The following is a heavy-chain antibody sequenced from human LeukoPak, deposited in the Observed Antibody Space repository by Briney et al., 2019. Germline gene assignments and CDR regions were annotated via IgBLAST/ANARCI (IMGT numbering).Heavy chain of an antibody. CDR1: GGSISSSVYY. D-gene: IGHD3-22*01. V-gene: IGHV4-39*07. J-gene: IGHJ3*02. CDR3: ARIRITMIVVVITKEAFDI. Sequence: SETLSLTCTVSGGSISSSVYYWGWIRQPPGKGLEWIGSIYYSGSTNYNPSLKSRVTISVDKSKNQFSLKLSSVTAADTAVYYCARIRITMIVVVITKEAFDIWGQGTMVTVSS. CDR2: IYYSGST.